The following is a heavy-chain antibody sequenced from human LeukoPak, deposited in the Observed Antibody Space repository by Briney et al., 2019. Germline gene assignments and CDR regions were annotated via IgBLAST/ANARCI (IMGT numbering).Heavy chain of an antibody. J-gene: IGHJ6*03. CDR3: AHTYYDILTGYTLNMDV. D-gene: IGHD3-9*01. CDR2: INHSGST. Sequence: PSETLSLTCTVSGGSISSYYWSWIRQPPGKGLEWIGEINHSGSTNYNPSLKSRVTISVDTSKNQFSLKLSSVTAADTAVYYCAHTYYDILTGYTLNMDVWGKGTTVTVSS. CDR1: GGSISSYY. V-gene: IGHV4-34*01.